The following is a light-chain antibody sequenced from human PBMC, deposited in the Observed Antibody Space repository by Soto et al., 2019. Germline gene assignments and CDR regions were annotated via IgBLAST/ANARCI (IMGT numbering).Light chain of an antibody. CDR2: AAS. V-gene: IGKV1-9*01. J-gene: IGKJ5*01. CDR1: QGIDSS. CDR3: QHLHDYSIT. Sequence: ILLTPSPSSLDASVGDRVTITCRASQGIDSSFAWYQQKPGKAPKLLIYAASSLQSGVPSRFSGSGSGTDFTLTISSLQPEDFATYYCQHLHDYSITFGQGTRLEIK.